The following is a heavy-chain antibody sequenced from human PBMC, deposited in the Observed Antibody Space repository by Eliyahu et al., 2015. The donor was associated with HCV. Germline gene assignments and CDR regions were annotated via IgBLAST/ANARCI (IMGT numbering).Heavy chain of an antibody. D-gene: IGHD3-22*01. CDR2: IIPILGIA. V-gene: IGHV1-69*04. CDR1: GGTFSSYA. CDR3: ARGGSYDSSGPGDY. Sequence: QVQLVQSGAEVKKPGSSVKVSCKASGGTFSSYAISWVRQAPGQGLEWMGRIIPILGIANYAQKFQGRVTITADKSTSTAYMELSSLRSEDTAVYYCARGGSYDSSGPGDYWGQGTLVTVSS. J-gene: IGHJ4*02.